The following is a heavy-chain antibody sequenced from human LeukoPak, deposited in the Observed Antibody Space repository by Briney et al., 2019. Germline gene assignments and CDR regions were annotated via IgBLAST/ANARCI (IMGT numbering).Heavy chain of an antibody. CDR1: GFTFSSYG. CDR2: IWYDGSNK. Sequence: GRSLRLSCAASGFTFSSYGMHWVRQAPGKGLEWVAVIWYDGSNKYYADSVKGRFTISRDNSKNTLYLQMNSLRAEDTAVYYCAKGSLPTTYYYDSSGAYDYWGQGTLVTVSS. CDR3: AKGSLPTTYYYDSSGAYDY. D-gene: IGHD3-22*01. V-gene: IGHV3-33*06. J-gene: IGHJ4*02.